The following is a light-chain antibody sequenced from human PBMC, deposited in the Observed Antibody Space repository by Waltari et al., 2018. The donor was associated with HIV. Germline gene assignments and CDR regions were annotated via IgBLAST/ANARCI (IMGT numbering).Light chain of an antibody. CDR2: DDS. J-gene: IGLJ2*01. CDR3: QVWDSSSDVV. V-gene: IGLV3-21*02. Sequence: SYVLTQPPSVSVAPGQTARFNCGGKNIGSKSVHWYQQKPGQAPLLVLFDDSDRPSGIPERFSGSNSGNTATLTISRVEAGDEADYYCQVWDSSSDVVFGGGTKLTVL. CDR1: NIGSKS.